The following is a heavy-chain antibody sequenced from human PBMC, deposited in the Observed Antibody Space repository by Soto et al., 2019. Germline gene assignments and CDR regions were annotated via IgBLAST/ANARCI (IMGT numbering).Heavy chain of an antibody. CDR1: GGTFSSYA. J-gene: IGHJ6*02. CDR2: IIPIFGTA. Sequence: ASVKVSCKASGGTFSSYAISWVRQAPGQGLEWMGGIIPIFGTANYAQKFQGRVTITADKSTSTAYMELSSLRSEDTAVYYCARVPVVVVPAAIRGFYYYGMDVWGQGXTVTVSS. V-gene: IGHV1-69*06. D-gene: IGHD2-2*02. CDR3: ARVPVVVVPAAIRGFYYYGMDV.